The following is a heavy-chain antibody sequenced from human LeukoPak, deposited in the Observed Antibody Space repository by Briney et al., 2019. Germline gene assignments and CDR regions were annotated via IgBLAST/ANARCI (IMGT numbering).Heavy chain of an antibody. Sequence: SETLSLTCTVSGASISSYYWSWIRQPPGKGLEWIGNIYYSGSTNYNPSLKSRVTISVDTSKNQFSLKLSSVTAADTAVYYCARGVTTVTTPFDSWGQGALVTVSS. CDR3: ARGVTTVTTPFDS. CDR1: GASISSYY. D-gene: IGHD4-17*01. CDR2: IYYSGST. V-gene: IGHV4-59*01. J-gene: IGHJ4*02.